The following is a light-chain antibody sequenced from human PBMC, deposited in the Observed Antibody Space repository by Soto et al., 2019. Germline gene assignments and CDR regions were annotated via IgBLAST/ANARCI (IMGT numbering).Light chain of an antibody. V-gene: IGKV3D-15*01. CDR1: QSVSTN. J-gene: IGKJ4*01. CDR3: QHYNAWPPLT. Sequence: EIVMTQSPATLSVSPGERATLSCRASQSVSTNLAWYQHKPGQPPRLLIYVASLRATGIPARFSGSGSGTEFSITISSLQSEDLAIYYCQHYNAWPPLTFGGGTKVEIK. CDR2: VAS.